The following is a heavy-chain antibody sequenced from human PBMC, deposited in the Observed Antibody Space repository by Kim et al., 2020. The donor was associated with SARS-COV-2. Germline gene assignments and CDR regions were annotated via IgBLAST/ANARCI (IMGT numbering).Heavy chain of an antibody. CDR1: GFTFSSYG. J-gene: IGHJ6*02. V-gene: IGHV3-30*18. CDR3: ANLLITNGDEYYYYGMDV. D-gene: IGHD3-9*01. Sequence: GGSLRLSCAASGFTFSSYGMHWVRQAPGKGLEWVAVISYDGSNKYYADSVKGRFTISRDNSKNTLYLQMNSLRAEDTAVYYCANLLITNGDEYYYYGMDVWGQETTVTVSS. CDR2: ISYDGSNK.